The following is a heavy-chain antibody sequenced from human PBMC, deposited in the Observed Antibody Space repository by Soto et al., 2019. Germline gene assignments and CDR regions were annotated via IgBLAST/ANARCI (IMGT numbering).Heavy chain of an antibody. CDR1: GFTVSTKY. D-gene: IGHD2-15*01. J-gene: IGHJ4*02. V-gene: IGHV3-72*01. CDR3: ATRLSQNYYFDY. CDR2: TRNKLNSYTT. Sequence: PGGALRLSCAASGFTVSTKYMSWVRQAPGKGLEWVSVIYSGGTRNKLNSYTTEYAASVKGRFTISRDDLQNSLHLQMNSLKTEDTAVYYCATRLSQNYYFDYWGPGTLVTVSS.